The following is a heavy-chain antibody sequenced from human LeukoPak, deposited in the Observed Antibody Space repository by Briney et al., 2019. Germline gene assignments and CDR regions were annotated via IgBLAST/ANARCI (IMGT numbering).Heavy chain of an antibody. D-gene: IGHD2-21*02. Sequence: PSETLSLTCTVSGGSISSRSYYWGWIRQPPGKGLEWIGNIYYNGGSYYNSSLKSRVTISLDTSKNQFSLKLSSVTAADTAVYYCARESAYCGGDCPPYFDYWGQGTLVTVSS. CDR3: ARESAYCGGDCPPYFDY. CDR2: IYYNGGS. V-gene: IGHV4-39*07. CDR1: GGSISSRSYY. J-gene: IGHJ4*02.